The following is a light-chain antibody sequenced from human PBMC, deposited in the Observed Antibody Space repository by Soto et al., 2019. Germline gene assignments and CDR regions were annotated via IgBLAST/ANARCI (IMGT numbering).Light chain of an antibody. CDR2: EVS. CDR3: SSYTSSSTNYV. CDR1: SSDVAVYNY. Sequence: QTALTQPASVSGSPGQSITISCTGTSSDVAVYNYVSWYQQHPGKAPKLMIYEVSNRPSGVSNRYPGSKSGNTASLTISGLQAEDEADYYRSSYTSSSTNYVFGT. J-gene: IGLJ1*01. V-gene: IGLV2-14*01.